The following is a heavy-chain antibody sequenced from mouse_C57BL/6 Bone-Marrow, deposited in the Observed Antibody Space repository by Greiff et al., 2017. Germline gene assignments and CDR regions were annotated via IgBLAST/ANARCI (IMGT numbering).Heavy chain of an antibody. J-gene: IGHJ1*03. V-gene: IGHV1-81*01. CDR2: IYPRSGNT. D-gene: IGHD1-1*01. Sequence: VQLQQSGAELARPGASVKLSCKASGYTFTSYGISWVKQRTGQGLEWIGEIYPRSGNTSYNEKFKGKATLTADKSSSTAYMELRSLTSEDSAVYFCARCYGSSYRYFDVWGTGTTVTVSS. CDR3: ARCYGSSYRYFDV. CDR1: GYTFTSYG.